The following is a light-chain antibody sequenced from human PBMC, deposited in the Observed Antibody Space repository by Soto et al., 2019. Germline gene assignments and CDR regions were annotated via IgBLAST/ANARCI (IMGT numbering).Light chain of an antibody. CDR2: GAS. Sequence: EIVMKQSPATLSVSPGESATLSCRASQSVSSSLAWYQQIPGQALRLLIYGASTRATGIAARFSGSGSGTVFTLTISSLQSEDFAVYYCQQYSYWFPFGQGTKLAI. J-gene: IGKJ2*01. CDR1: QSVSSS. V-gene: IGKV3-15*01. CDR3: QQYSYWFP.